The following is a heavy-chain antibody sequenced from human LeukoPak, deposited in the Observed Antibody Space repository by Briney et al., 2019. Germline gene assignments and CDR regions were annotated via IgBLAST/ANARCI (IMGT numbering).Heavy chain of an antibody. Sequence: PSETLSLTCTVSGGSISSYYWSWIRQPAGKGLEWIGRIYTSGCTNHNPSLYSRATMSVDPSKNQLSQQQSSVTASDTAVYYCARVGQWRVLTYDAFDIWGQGTMVTVSS. D-gene: IGHD6-19*01. J-gene: IGHJ3*02. CDR3: ARVGQWRVLTYDAFDI. CDR1: GGSISSYY. V-gene: IGHV4-4*07. CDR2: IYTSGCT.